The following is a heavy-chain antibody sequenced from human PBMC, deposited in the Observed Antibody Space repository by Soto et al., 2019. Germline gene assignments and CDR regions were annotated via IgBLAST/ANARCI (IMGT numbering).Heavy chain of an antibody. CDR1: GYSFTTYC. CDR2: IYPGDSDT. V-gene: IGHV5-51*01. D-gene: IGHD3-16*01. CDR3: ARRPPEGGTMDV. J-gene: IGHJ6*02. Sequence: PGESLKISCTGSGYSFTTYCIALVLQMPGKGLEWMGIIYPGDSDTRYSLSFQGQVTISADKSISTAYLQWSSLKASDTAMYYCARRPPEGGTMDVWGQGTTVTVSS.